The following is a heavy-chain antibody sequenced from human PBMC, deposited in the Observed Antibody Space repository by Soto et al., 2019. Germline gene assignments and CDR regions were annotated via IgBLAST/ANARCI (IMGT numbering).Heavy chain of an antibody. CDR3: ARGPTWAFDD. Sequence: RSLSCDASGFTFSRHWMHWVRQAPGKGLVWVSQSNEDGRRTNYADSVKGRFTISRDNAKNTLYLQMNSLRAEDAAVYYCARGPTWAFDDWGQGTLDLVS. J-gene: IGHJ4*02. V-gene: IGHV3-74*01. CDR2: SNEDGRRT. CDR1: GFTFSRHW. D-gene: IGHD7-27*01.